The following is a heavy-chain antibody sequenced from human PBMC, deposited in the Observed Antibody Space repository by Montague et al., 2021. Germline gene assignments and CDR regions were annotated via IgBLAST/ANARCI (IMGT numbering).Heavy chain of an antibody. D-gene: IGHD5-24*01. V-gene: IGHV4-4*07. CDR1: GDSISSYDYY. CDR2: EYKSGNT. CDR3: ARDSTVVVPWVGVEKGAFDI. Sequence: SETLSLTCSVSGDSISSYDYYWTWIRPPAGRGLEWIMREYKSGNTNTNLSLRSRLTLSADTSKNHFSLTLTSVTAADTAVYVGARDSTVVVPWVGVEKGAFDIWGQGTMVTVSS. J-gene: IGHJ3*02.